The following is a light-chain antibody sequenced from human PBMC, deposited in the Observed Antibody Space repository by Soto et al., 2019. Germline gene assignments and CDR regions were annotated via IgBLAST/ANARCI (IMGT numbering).Light chain of an antibody. CDR3: AAWDVSLVV. V-gene: IGLV1-44*01. CDR1: SSNIGTNT. CDR2: SDN. J-gene: IGLJ2*01. Sequence: QSVLTQPPSASGTPGQRVTLSCSGSSSNIGTNTVIWYQQLPGAAPKLRIYSDNQRPSGVPDRFSGSKSGTSASLAISGLQSEDEADYDCAAWDVSLVVFGGGTQLTVL.